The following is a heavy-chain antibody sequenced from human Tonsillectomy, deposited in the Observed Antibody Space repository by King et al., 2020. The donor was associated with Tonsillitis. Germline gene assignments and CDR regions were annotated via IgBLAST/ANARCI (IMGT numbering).Heavy chain of an antibody. Sequence: VQLQESGPGLVKPSETLSLTCSVSGYTITSWYYWGWIRQSPGKGLEWIGNVYHSGSTTYNPSLKSRVAMSVDTSKNQFSLKVNSVTAADTAVYYCAREGGVAVNNFDYWGQGTLVTVSS. CDR3: AREGGVAVNNFDY. CDR2: VYHSGST. V-gene: IGHV4-38-2*02. J-gene: IGHJ4*02. D-gene: IGHD6-19*01. CDR1: GYTITSWYY.